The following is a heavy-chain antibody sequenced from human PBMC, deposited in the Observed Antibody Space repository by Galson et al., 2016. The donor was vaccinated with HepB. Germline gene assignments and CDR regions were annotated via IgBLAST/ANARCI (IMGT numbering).Heavy chain of an antibody. CDR1: EFTFSSYA. D-gene: IGHD3-16*02. CDR2: ISGSNSYT. CDR3: ARVPHYVSRRNYRYYAFDI. J-gene: IGHJ3*02. Sequence: SLRLSCAASEFTFSSYAMSWVRQAPGKGLEWVSGISGSNSYTNYADSVKGRFPISRDNAKNSLFLQMKTLRAEDTAVYYCARVPHYVSRRNYRYYAFDIWGQGTMVTVSS. V-gene: IGHV3-21*01.